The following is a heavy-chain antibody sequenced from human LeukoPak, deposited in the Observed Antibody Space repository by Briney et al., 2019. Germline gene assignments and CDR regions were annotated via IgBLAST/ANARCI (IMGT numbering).Heavy chain of an antibody. V-gene: IGHV4-34*01. Sequence: SETLSLTCAVFGASFSGHYWSWIRQPPGKGLEWIGEIKYSGSTNYNPSLKSRVTISLDTSKNHFSLNLDSVTAADTAVYYCAREASPTSTAFDIWGQGTLVTVSS. J-gene: IGHJ3*02. CDR3: AREASPTSTAFDI. CDR1: GASFSGHY. D-gene: IGHD5/OR15-5a*01. CDR2: IKYSGST.